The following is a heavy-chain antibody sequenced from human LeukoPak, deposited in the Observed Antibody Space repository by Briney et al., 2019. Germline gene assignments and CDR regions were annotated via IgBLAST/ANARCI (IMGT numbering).Heavy chain of an antibody. J-gene: IGHJ4*02. D-gene: IGHD2-2*01. CDR2: IKQDGSEK. V-gene: IGHV3-7*01. Sequence: PGGSQRLSCAASGFTFSSYWMSWVRQAPGKGQEWVANIKQDGSEKYYVDSVKGRFTISRDNAKNSLYLQMNSLRAEDTAVYYCARDPIVVVPAAIPDYWGQGTLVTVSS. CDR1: GFTFSSYW. CDR3: ARDPIVVVPAAIPDY.